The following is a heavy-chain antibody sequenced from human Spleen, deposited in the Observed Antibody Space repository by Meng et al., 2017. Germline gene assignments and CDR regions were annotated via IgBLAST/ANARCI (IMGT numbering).Heavy chain of an antibody. CDR2: INHSGST. V-gene: IGHV4-34*01. Sequence: GSLRLSCAVYGVSFSGYYWSWIRQAPGKGLECIGEINHSGSTNYNPSLKSLVTISVDTSKNQFSLKLSSVTGADTAVYYCAWSYRAYYYYGMDVWGQGTMVTVSS. D-gene: IGHD1-26*01. J-gene: IGHJ6*02. CDR3: AWSYRAYYYYGMDV. CDR1: GVSFSGYY.